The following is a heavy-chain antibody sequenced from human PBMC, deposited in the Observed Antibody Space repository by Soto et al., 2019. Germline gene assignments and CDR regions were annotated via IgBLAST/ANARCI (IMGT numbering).Heavy chain of an antibody. CDR2: ISAYNGNT. D-gene: IGHD3-22*01. J-gene: IGHJ4*02. V-gene: IGHV1-18*01. CDR1: GYTFTNFG. CDR3: ARDLNDSSGYSYDY. Sequence: ASVKVSCKASGYTFTNFGISWVRQAPGQGLEWMGWISAYNGNTNYAQKLQGRVTMTTDTSTSTAYMELRSLRSDDTAVYYCARDLNDSSGYSYDYWGQGTLVTVSS.